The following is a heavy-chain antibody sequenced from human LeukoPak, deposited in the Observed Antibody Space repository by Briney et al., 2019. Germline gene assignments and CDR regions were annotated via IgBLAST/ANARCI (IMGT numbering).Heavy chain of an antibody. V-gene: IGHV4-38-2*02. Sequence: SETLSLTCTVSGYSISSGYYWGWIRQPPGKGLEWIGSIYHSGSTYYNPSLKSRVTISVDTSKNQFSLKLSSVTAADTAVYYCARASYYYDSSGYFDYWGQGTLVTVSS. CDR2: IYHSGST. D-gene: IGHD3-22*01. CDR1: GYSISSGYY. J-gene: IGHJ4*02. CDR3: ARASYYYDSSGYFDY.